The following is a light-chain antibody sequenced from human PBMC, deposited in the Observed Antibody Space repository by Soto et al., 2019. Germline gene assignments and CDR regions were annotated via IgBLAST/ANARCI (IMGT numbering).Light chain of an antibody. CDR3: KSDAGGNIWV. J-gene: IGLJ3*02. CDR2: EVN. CDR1: SSDIGGYNY. V-gene: IGLV2-8*01. Sequence: QSALTQPPSTSASPGQSVTISCTGTSSDIGGYNYVSCYQQHPGKAPKVVIYEVNKRPSGVPDRFSGYKSGSTASLTVSGLQAEDEDDYYCKSDAGGNIWVFGGGTKLTVL.